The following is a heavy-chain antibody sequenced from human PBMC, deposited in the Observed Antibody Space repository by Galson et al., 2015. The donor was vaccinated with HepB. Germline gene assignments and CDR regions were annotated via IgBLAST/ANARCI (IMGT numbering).Heavy chain of an antibody. CDR2: ISYDGSNK. Sequence: SLRLSCAASGFTFSSFAMHWVRQPPGKGLEWVAVISYDGSNKYYADSVKGRFTISRDNSKNTLYLQMNSLRAEDTAVYYCARDRAAYSSGWYSRFDYWGQGTLVTVSS. D-gene: IGHD6-19*01. CDR3: ARDRAAYSSGWYSRFDY. J-gene: IGHJ4*02. V-gene: IGHV3-30-3*01. CDR1: GFTFSSFA.